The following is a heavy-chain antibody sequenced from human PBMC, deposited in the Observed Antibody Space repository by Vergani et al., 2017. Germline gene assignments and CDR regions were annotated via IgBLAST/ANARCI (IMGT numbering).Heavy chain of an antibody. V-gene: IGHV3-23*01. CDR1: GFTFSSYA. J-gene: IGHJ6*02. CDR3: AKKDQYYYYGMDV. CDR2: ISGSGGST. D-gene: IGHD2-15*01. Sequence: EVQLLESGGGLVQPGGSLRLSCAASGFTFSSYAMSWVRQAPGKGLEWVSAISGSGGSTYYSDSVKGRFTISRDNSKNTLYLQMNSLRAEDTAVYYCAKKDQYYYYGMDVWGQGTTVTVSS.